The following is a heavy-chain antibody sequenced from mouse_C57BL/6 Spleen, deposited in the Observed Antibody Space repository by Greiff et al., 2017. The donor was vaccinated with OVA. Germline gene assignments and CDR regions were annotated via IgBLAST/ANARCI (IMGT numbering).Heavy chain of an antibody. V-gene: IGHV5-4*01. Sequence: DVMLVESGGGLVKPGGSLKLSCAASGFTFSSYAMSWVRQTPEKRLEWVATISDGGSYTYYPDNVKGRFTISRDNAKNNLYLQMSHLKSEDTAMYYCARDRDYGSSDPCFFDVWGTGTTVTVSS. CDR3: ARDRDYGSSDPCFFDV. J-gene: IGHJ1*03. CDR1: GFTFSSYA. D-gene: IGHD1-1*01. CDR2: ISDGGSYT.